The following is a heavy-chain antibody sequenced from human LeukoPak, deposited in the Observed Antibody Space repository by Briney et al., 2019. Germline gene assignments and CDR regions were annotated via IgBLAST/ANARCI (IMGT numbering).Heavy chain of an antibody. CDR3: ARDLYYYGSGSYYRFDY. J-gene: IGHJ4*02. CDR1: GYTFTSCG. D-gene: IGHD3-10*01. Sequence: ASVKVSCKASGYTFTSCGISWVRQAPGQGLEWMGWISAYNGNTNYAQKLQGRVTMTTDTSTSTAYMGLRSLRSDDTAVYYCARDLYYYGSGSYYRFDYWGQGTLVTVSS. CDR2: ISAYNGNT. V-gene: IGHV1-18*01.